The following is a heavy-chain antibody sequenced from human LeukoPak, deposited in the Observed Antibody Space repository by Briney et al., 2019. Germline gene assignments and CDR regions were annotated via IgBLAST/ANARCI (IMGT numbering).Heavy chain of an antibody. CDR2: ISSSSSYI. CDR1: GFTFSSYS. Sequence: KPGGSLRLSCAASGFTFSSYSMNWVRQAPGKGLEWVSSISSSSSYIYYADSVKGRFTISRDNAKNSLYLQMNGLRAEDTAVYYCARDLIVVVPAANYYYYYGMDVWGQGTTVTVSS. CDR3: ARDLIVVVPAANYYYYYGMDV. D-gene: IGHD2-2*01. J-gene: IGHJ6*02. V-gene: IGHV3-21*01.